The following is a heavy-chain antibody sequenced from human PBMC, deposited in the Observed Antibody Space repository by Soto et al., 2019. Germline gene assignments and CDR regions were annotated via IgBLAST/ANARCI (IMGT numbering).Heavy chain of an antibody. CDR1: GGSISGNY. J-gene: IGHJ4*02. V-gene: IGHV4-59*08. CDR3: ASRIVATETFDY. D-gene: IGHD5-12*01. CDR2: IYYTGNT. Sequence: PSETLSLTCSVSGGSISGNYWSWIRQPPGKGLEWIGYIYYTGNTKYNPSLNSRVTISVDTSKNQFSLTVTSVTAADTAVYYCASRIVATETFDYWGQGTLVTVS.